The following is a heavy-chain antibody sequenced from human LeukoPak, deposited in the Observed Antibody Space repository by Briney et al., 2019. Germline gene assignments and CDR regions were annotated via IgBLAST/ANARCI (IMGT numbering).Heavy chain of an antibody. CDR1: GFTFSSYW. V-gene: IGHV3-7*01. J-gene: IGHJ6*02. Sequence: GGSLRLSCEASGFTFSSYWMSWVRQAPGKGLEWVANIKTDGSEKYYVDSVKGRFTISRDNSKSTLYLQMNSLRAEDTAVYYCAKVQSGDFYGMDVWGQGTTVTVSS. CDR2: IKTDGSEK. D-gene: IGHD3-3*01. CDR3: AKVQSGDFYGMDV.